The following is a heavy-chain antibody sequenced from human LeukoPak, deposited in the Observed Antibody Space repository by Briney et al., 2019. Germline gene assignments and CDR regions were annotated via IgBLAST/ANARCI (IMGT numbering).Heavy chain of an antibody. CDR3: AREQGYYSVPGY. V-gene: IGHV3-74*01. CDR1: GFTFSSYW. Sequence: GGSLRLSCAASGFTFSSYWMHWVRQAPGKGPVWVARIRSDGSSTDYADSVKGRLTISRDNAKNTLYLQMNSLRAEDTAVYYCAREQGYYSVPGYWGQGTLVTVSS. J-gene: IGHJ4*02. CDR2: IRSDGSST. D-gene: IGHD3-22*01.